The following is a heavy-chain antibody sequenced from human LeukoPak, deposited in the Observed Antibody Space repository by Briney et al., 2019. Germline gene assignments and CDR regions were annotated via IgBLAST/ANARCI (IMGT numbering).Heavy chain of an antibody. J-gene: IGHJ3*02. V-gene: IGHV3-20*04. Sequence: GGSLSLSCAASGFTFDDYGMSWVRQAPGKGLGWVSGINWNGGSTGYADSVKGRFTISRDNARNSLYLQMNSLRAEDTALYYCARDYDSSGYSDAFDIWGQGTMVTVSS. D-gene: IGHD3-22*01. CDR2: INWNGGST. CDR1: GFTFDDYG. CDR3: ARDYDSSGYSDAFDI.